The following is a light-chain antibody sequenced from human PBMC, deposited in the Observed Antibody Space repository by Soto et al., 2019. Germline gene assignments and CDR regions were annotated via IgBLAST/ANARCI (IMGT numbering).Light chain of an antibody. CDR2: TAS. V-gene: IGKV1-39*01. CDR3: KQTYSSPPGA. J-gene: IGKJ1*01. CDR1: LGNSNY. Sequence: EIQVTQSASSLSASVGDRVTITFLASLGNSNYLNCYQQKPGKGPKLVXXTASSLQSGAQSRLSGSGSGKDFTLSIGRLQPEDFATYYCKQTYSSPPGAFGQGTKVDI.